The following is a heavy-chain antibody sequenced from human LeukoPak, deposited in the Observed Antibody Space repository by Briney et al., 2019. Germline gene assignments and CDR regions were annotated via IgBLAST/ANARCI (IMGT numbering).Heavy chain of an antibody. CDR3: ARDSTTVTTTSFDY. Sequence: GSLRLSCAASGFTFSSYSMNWVRQAPGKGLEWVSSISSSSSYIYYADSVKGRFTISRDNAKNSLYLQMNSLRAEDTAVYYCARDSTTVTTTSFDYWGQGTLVTVSS. D-gene: IGHD4-17*01. V-gene: IGHV3-21*01. J-gene: IGHJ4*02. CDR1: GFTFSSYS. CDR2: ISSSSSYI.